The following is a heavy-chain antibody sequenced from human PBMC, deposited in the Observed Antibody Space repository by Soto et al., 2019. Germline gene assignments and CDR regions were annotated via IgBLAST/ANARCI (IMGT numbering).Heavy chain of an antibody. CDR2: ISGSGGST. CDR1: GCTFSSYA. D-gene: IGHD2-21*01. CDR3: AKDNRVAYIPYFDY. Sequence: GSLRLSCAASGCTFSSYAMGWVRQAPGKGLEWVSAISGSGGSTYYADSVKGRFTISRDNSKNTLYLQMNSLRAEDTAVYYCAKDNRVAYIPYFDYWGQGTLVTVSS. V-gene: IGHV3-23*01. J-gene: IGHJ4*02.